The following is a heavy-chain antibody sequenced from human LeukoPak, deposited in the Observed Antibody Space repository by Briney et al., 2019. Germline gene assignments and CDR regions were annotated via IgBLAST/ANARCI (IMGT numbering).Heavy chain of an antibody. J-gene: IGHJ4*02. D-gene: IGHD3-3*01. CDR1: GGSISSYY. CDR3: ARVRDYDFWSGPDAYYFDY. CDR2: IYYSGST. V-gene: IGHV4-59*01. Sequence: KPSETLSLTCTVSGGSISSYYWSWLRQPPGKGLEWIGYIYYSGSTNYNPSLKSRVPISVGTSKNQFSLKLSSVTAADTAVYYCARVRDYDFWSGPDAYYFDYWGQGTLVTVSS.